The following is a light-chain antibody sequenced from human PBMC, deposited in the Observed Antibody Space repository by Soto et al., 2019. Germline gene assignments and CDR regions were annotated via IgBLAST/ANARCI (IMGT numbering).Light chain of an antibody. CDR2: DVS. J-gene: IGLJ3*02. V-gene: IGLV2-14*03. Sequence: QSVLTQPASVSGSPGQSITISCTGTSSDVGGYKYVSWYQQHPGKAPKLMIYDVSNRPSGVSNRFSGSKSGNTASLTISGLQAEDEADYYCSSYRGSSTWVFGGGTKLTVL. CDR1: SSDVGGYKY. CDR3: SSYRGSSTWV.